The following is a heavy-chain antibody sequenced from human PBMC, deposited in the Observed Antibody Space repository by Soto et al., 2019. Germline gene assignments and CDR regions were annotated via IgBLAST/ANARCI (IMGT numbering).Heavy chain of an antibody. J-gene: IGHJ6*03. V-gene: IGHV3-23*01. CDR1: GFTFSSYA. Sequence: PGGSLRLSCAASGFTFSSYAMSWVRQAPGKGLEWVSAISGSGGSTYYADSVKGRFTISRDNSKNTLYLQMNSLRAEVTAVYYCAKNTMVRGHTHTPYDYYYMDVWGKGTPVTVSS. CDR2: ISGSGGST. D-gene: IGHD3-10*01. CDR3: AKNTMVRGHTHTPYDYYYMDV.